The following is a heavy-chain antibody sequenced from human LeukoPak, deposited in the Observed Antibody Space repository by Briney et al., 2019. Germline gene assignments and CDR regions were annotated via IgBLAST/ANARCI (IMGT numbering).Heavy chain of an antibody. CDR1: GFAFSTYW. D-gene: IGHD3-3*01. V-gene: IGHV3-7*01. Sequence: GGSLRLSCAASGFAFSTYWMDWVRQAPGKGRGWVGNINQDGSVKHYVESVRGRFTISRDNARNSVYLQMSALRVEDTAVYYCTRDFVFWGQGSLVTASS. CDR3: TRDFVF. J-gene: IGHJ4*02. CDR2: INQDGSVK.